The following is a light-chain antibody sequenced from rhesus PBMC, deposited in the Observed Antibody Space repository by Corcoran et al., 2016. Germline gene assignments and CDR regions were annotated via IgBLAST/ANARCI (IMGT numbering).Light chain of an antibody. Sequence: QSVLTQPPSASGAPGQSVTISCSGSNSNIGGNNVFWYQQLPGTAPKLLIYYSNQRPSGVPDRFSGSKSGTSASLAISGLRSEDEADYYCESLDDGLRSHIFGPGTRLIVL. CDR1: NSNIGGNN. CDR2: YSN. J-gene: IGLJ1*01. V-gene: IGLV1S4*01. CDR3: ESLDDGLRSHI.